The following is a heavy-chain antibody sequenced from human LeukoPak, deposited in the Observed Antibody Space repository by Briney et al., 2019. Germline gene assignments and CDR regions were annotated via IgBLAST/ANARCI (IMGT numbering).Heavy chain of an antibody. V-gene: IGHV3-23*01. CDR1: GFTFSSYA. J-gene: IGHJ4*02. Sequence: GGSLRLSCAASGFTFSSYAMTWVRQAPGKGLEWVSSFSFNGESTYYADSAKGRFTISRDNSKSTLYLQMNSLRAEDTAVYYCAKDAIYDSSGYYTKGYYFDYWGQGTLVTVSS. CDR2: FSFNGEST. CDR3: AKDAIYDSSGYYTKGYYFDY. D-gene: IGHD3-22*01.